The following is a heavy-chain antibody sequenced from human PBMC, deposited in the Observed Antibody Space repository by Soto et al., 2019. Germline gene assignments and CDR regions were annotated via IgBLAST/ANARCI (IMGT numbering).Heavy chain of an antibody. V-gene: IGHV1-2*02. D-gene: IGHD5-12*01. CDR2: LNPNSGGT. J-gene: IGHJ4*02. CDR1: VYTFTDYY. CDR3: ARDTGGYSGYDLDY. Sequence: ASLRVSCKSSVYTFTDYYIHWVRPAPGQGLKWMHWLNPNSGGTNYAQKFPGGVTMTRDTSISTDYMALSRLISDDTAVYYCARDTGGYSGYDLDYGGQGTLVTVSS.